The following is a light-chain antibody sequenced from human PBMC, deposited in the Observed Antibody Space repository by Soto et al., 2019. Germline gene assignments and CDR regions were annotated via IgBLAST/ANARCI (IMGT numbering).Light chain of an antibody. Sequence: DIHMTQSPSSLSASVGYRFTITCQASQNINNYLNWYQQKPGRAPKLLIHDASNLEAGVPSRFRGSGSGTDFTFTISRLQPEDIPTYYCQQYENLPTFGQGTRLEIK. CDR3: QQYENLPT. V-gene: IGKV1-33*01. J-gene: IGKJ5*01. CDR1: QNINNY. CDR2: DAS.